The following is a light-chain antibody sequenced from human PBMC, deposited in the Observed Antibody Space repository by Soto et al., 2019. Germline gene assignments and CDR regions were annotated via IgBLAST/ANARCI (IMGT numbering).Light chain of an antibody. Sequence: QPVLTQPPSVSEAPRQRVTISCSGSSSNIGNNAVNWYQQLPGKAPKLLIYYDDLLPSGVSDRFSGSKSGTSASLAISGLQSEDEGDYYCASWDDSLKGGVFGGGSKLTV. CDR3: ASWDDSLKGGV. CDR2: YDD. J-gene: IGLJ3*02. V-gene: IGLV1-36*01. CDR1: SSNIGNNA.